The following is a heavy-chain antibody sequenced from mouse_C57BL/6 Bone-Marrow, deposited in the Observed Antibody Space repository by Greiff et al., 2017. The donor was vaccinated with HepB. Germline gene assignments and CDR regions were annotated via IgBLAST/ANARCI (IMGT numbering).Heavy chain of an antibody. D-gene: IGHD1-1*01. CDR1: GYSITTGYY. CDR2: ISYDGSN. CDR3: ARDLYYGTLDY. Sequence: EVKLVESGPGLVKPSQSLSLTCSVTGYSITTGYYWNWIRQFPGNKLEWMGYISYDGSNNYNPSLKNRISITRDTSKNQFFLKLNSVTTEDTATYYCARDLYYGTLDYWGQGTTLTVSS. J-gene: IGHJ2*01. V-gene: IGHV3-6*01.